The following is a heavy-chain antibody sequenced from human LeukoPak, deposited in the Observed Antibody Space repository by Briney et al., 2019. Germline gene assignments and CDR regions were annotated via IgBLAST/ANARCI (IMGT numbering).Heavy chain of an antibody. J-gene: IGHJ4*02. V-gene: IGHV3-21*01. Sequence: PGGSLRLSCAASGFTFSSYSMNWVRQAPGKGLEWVSSISSSSSYIYYADSVKGRFTISRDNAKNSLYLQMNSLRAEDTAVYYCAKSTLRYFDWLHDYWGQGTLVTVSS. CDR2: ISSSSSYI. D-gene: IGHD3-9*01. CDR3: AKSTLRYFDWLHDY. CDR1: GFTFSSYS.